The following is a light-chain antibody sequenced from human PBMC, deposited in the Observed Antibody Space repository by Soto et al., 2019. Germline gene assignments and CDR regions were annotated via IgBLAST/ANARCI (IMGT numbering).Light chain of an antibody. CDR1: QSIRSH. Sequence: DIQMTQSPSSLAASVGDRVSITCRASQSIRSHLNWYQQKAGKAPKVLIYAASSLQGGVPSRFSGSGSGTAFTLTIKSLQPEDFATYYCLQSFSSPFTFGPGTKVDIK. J-gene: IGKJ3*01. CDR3: LQSFSSPFT. V-gene: IGKV1-39*01. CDR2: AAS.